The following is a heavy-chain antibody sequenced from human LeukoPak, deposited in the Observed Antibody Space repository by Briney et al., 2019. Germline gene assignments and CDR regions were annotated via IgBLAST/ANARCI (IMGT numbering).Heavy chain of an antibody. CDR2: IRYDGSNK. V-gene: IGHV3-30*02. CDR3: ARDPKSWDY. Sequence: GGSLRLSCAASGFTFSSYGMHWVRQAPGKGLEWVAFIRYDGSNKYYADSVKGRFTISRDNAKNSLYLQMNSLRAEDTAVYYCARDPKSWDYWGQGALVIVSS. CDR1: GFTFSSYG. J-gene: IGHJ4*02.